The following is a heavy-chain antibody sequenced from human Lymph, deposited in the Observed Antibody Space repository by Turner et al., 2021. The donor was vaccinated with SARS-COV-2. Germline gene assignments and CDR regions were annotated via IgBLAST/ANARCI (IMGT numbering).Heavy chain of an antibody. J-gene: IGHJ4*02. Sequence: QVQLVQSGAEVKKPGSSVKVSCKASGGTFSSHAISWVRQAPGQGLECRGGIIPICGRQNYAQKSQGRATITGEKSPSTANWGRRNRGSEDTAVYYCASAGGGRYFYFDYWGQGTLVTVSS. CDR2: IIPICGRQ. V-gene: IGHV1-69*10. CDR1: GGTFSSHA. CDR3: ASAGGGRYFYFDY. D-gene: IGHD1-26*01.